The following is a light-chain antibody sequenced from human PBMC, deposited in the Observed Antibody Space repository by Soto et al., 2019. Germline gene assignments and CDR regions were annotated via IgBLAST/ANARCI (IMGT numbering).Light chain of an antibody. V-gene: IGKV1-5*01. CDR1: ESISRW. CDR3: QHYNDYST. Sequence: DIQMPQTLSTLSASVGDRVTITCRASESISRWLAWFQQQPGKAPNLLIYDASILQSGVPSRFSGGGSATYFTLTISSLHPDFFVSYYCQHYNDYSTFGQGTKVDIK. J-gene: IGKJ1*01. CDR2: DAS.